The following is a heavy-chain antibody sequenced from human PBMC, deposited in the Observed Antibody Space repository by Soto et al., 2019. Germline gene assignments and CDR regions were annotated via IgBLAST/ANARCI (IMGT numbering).Heavy chain of an antibody. Sequence: EVQLVESGGGLVQPGGSLRLSCAASGFIFSDHWMHWVRQAPGKGLVWVSRINSDGSSTDYADSVKGRFTISRDNAKNTLYGQVNRLRAEDTAVYYCARGGFYRYDAFHIWGQGTMVTVSS. CDR1: GFIFSDHW. J-gene: IGHJ3*02. V-gene: IGHV3-74*01. CDR2: INSDGSST. D-gene: IGHD3-3*01. CDR3: ARGGFYRYDAFHI.